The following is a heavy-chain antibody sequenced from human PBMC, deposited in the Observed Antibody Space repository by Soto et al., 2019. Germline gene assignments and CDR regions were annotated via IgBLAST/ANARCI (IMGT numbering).Heavy chain of an antibody. J-gene: IGHJ4*02. CDR2: INPILSMS. D-gene: IGHD3-10*01. CDR3: ATSYGSGYRAFDY. Sequence: QVQLMQSGAEVKKPGSSVKVSCKASGDTFSFYTINWVRQAPGLGLEWVGRINPILSMSNYAQKFQGRVTMTADKSTSTAYMELRSLRFEDTAIYYCATSYGSGYRAFDYWGQGALVTVSS. V-gene: IGHV1-69*02. CDR1: GDTFSFYT.